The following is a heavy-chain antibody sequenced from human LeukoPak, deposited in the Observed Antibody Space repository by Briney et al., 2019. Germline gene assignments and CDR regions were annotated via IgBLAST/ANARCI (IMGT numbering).Heavy chain of an antibody. V-gene: IGHV1-58*01. J-gene: IGHJ3*02. CDR1: GFTFTSSA. CDR2: IVVGSGNT. D-gene: IGHD2-15*01. Sequence: GASVKVSCKASGFTFTSSAVQWVRQARGQRLEWIGWIVVGSGNTNYAQKFQERVTITRDMSTSTAYMELSSLRSEDTAVYYCAAVGIQWRWLALNFDIWGQGTMVTVSS. CDR3: AAVGIQWRWLALNFDI.